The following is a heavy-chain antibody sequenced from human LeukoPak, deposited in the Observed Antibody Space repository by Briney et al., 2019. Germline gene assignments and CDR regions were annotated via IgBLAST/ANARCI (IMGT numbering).Heavy chain of an antibody. D-gene: IGHD2-15*01. CDR1: GGSISSYY. Sequence: KASETLSLTCTVSGGSISSYYWSWIRQPPGKGLEWIGYIYYSGSTNYNPSLKSRVTISVDTSKNQFSLKLSSVTAADTAVYYCGVGVGYCSCGSCYGSNAFDIWGQGTMVTVSS. V-gene: IGHV4-59*01. CDR3: GVGVGYCSCGSCYGSNAFDI. CDR2: IYYSGST. J-gene: IGHJ3*02.